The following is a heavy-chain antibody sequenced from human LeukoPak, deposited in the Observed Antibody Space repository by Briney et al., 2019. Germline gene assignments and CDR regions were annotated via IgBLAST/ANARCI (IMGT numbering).Heavy chain of an antibody. V-gene: IGHV4-39*01. CDR1: GGSISSSSYY. J-gene: IGHJ4*02. Sequence: TLSLTCTVSGGSISSSSYYWGWIRQPPGKGLEWIGSIYYSGSTYYNPSLKSRVTISVDTSKNQFSLKLSSVTAADTAVYYCARARMVRGALLGYWGQGTLVTVSS. CDR2: IYYSGST. D-gene: IGHD3-10*01. CDR3: ARARMVRGALLGY.